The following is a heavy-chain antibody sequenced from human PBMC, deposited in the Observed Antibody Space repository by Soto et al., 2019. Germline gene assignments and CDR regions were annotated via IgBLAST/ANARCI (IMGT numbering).Heavy chain of an antibody. CDR2: IMPIFATP. CDR1: GGTFSTSA. CDR3: ARDKDRQQLGGNYYYILDV. D-gene: IGHD3-3*02. Sequence: QVQLMQSGAEVKKPGSSVKVSCKASGGTFSTSAISWVRQAPGEGLEWVGGIMPIFATPDYAQKFQGRPTSSADESTATAYLELTSLTTDDSAVYYCARDKDRQQLGGNYYYILDVWGQGTAITVSS. J-gene: IGHJ6*02. V-gene: IGHV1-69*12.